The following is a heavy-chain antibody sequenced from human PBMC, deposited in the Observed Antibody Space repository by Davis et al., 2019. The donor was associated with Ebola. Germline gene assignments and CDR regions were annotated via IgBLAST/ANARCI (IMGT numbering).Heavy chain of an antibody. V-gene: IGHV1-18*01. CDR1: GYTFTSYG. Sequence: ASVKVSCKASGYTFTSYGISWVRQAPGQGLEWMGWINPYNGNTKSAQKLQGRVTMTTDTSTSTAYMELRSLRSDDTAVYYCARDVTMVRGVIITFTPFDYWGQGTLVTVSS. D-gene: IGHD3-10*01. CDR2: INPYNGNT. CDR3: ARDVTMVRGVIITFTPFDY. J-gene: IGHJ4*02.